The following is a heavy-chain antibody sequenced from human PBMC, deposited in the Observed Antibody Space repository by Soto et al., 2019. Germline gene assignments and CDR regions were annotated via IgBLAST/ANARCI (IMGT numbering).Heavy chain of an antibody. CDR2: FSGRSTST. D-gene: IGHD2-21*02. J-gene: IGHJ3*02. CDR3: AKGIDCGADFHSYDTFDI. V-gene: IGHV3-23*01. Sequence: EMHLLESGGGLVQPGGSLRLSCVASGFTVNNTAMTWVRQTPGGGLEWVSAFSGRSTSTYYAGSVKGRFTISKDNAKNTLYLQMNSLRAEDTAVYYCAKGIDCGADFHSYDTFDIWGQGTVVTVSS. CDR1: GFTVNNTA.